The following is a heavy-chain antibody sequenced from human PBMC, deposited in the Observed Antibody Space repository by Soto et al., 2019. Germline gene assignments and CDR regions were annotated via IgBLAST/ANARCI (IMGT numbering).Heavy chain of an antibody. V-gene: IGHV3-9*01. Sequence: EVQLVESGGGLVQPGRSLRLSCAASGFTFDDYAMHWDRQAPGKGLEWVSGISWNSGSIGYADSVKGRFTISRDNAKNSLYLQMNSLRAEDTALYYCAKDMVTRYSGYDYRYYGMDVWGQGTTVTVSS. CDR2: ISWNSGSI. D-gene: IGHD5-12*01. CDR1: GFTFDDYA. J-gene: IGHJ6*02. CDR3: AKDMVTRYSGYDYRYYGMDV.